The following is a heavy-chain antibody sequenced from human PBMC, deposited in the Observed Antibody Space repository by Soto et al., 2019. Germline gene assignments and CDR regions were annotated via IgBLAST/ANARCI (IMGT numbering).Heavy chain of an antibody. Sequence: SQTLSLTCAISGDSVSSNSDALNWIRQSPSGGTEWLGSTYSRYTWYTVPALSVKSRATIKQDTPKTKPSLPLNYVTHAASAVYYCARGPGILNSWGQGTTVTVSS. CDR2: TYSRYTWYT. CDR3: ARGPGILNS. V-gene: IGHV6-1*01. CDR1: GDSVSSNSDA. J-gene: IGHJ6*02. D-gene: IGHD3-9*01.